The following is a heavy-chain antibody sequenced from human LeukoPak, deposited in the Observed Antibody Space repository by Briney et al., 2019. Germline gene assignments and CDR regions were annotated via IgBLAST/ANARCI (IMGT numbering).Heavy chain of an antibody. CDR3: ARGRSRSNIGWYFDY. V-gene: IGHV3-53*01. J-gene: IGHJ4*02. CDR1: GFSVSVNF. Sequence: GGSQRLSCTASGFSVSVNFMAWVRQAPGKGLEWISFIYAGGTTSYADSVKGRFTLSRNNSRNTIYLQLNSLRVEDTAVYYCARGRSRSNIGWYFDYWGQGTLVTVSS. D-gene: IGHD2/OR15-2a*01. CDR2: IYAGGTT.